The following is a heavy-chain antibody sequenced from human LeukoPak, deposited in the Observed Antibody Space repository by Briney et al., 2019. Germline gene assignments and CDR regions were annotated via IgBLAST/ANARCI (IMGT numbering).Heavy chain of an antibody. CDR2: IYFSGST. J-gene: IGHJ4*02. V-gene: IGHV4-31*03. Sequence: SETLSVTCTVSGDSISTGGYHWSWVRQHPGRGLEWIGNIYFSGSTNYNPSLKRRVAISVDTSKNQFFLNLTSVTVADTAVYYCARVQTYFFDSRGLFYFDYWGQGTLVTVSS. CDR1: GDSISTGGYH. D-gene: IGHD3-22*01. CDR3: ARVQTYFFDSRGLFYFDY.